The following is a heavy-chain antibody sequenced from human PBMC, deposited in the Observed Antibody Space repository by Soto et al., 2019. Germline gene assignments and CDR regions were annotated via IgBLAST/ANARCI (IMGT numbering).Heavy chain of an antibody. D-gene: IGHD3-22*01. CDR1: GYTFTGYY. J-gene: IGHJ4*02. CDR2: IKPNSGGT. Sequence: ASVKVSCKASGYTFTGYYMHWVRQAPGQGLEWMGWIKPNSGGTNYAQKFQGRVTMTMDTSISTAYMELSRLRSDDTAVYYCARDDSSGYFYYWGQGTLVTVSS. V-gene: IGHV1-2*02. CDR3: ARDDSSGYFYY.